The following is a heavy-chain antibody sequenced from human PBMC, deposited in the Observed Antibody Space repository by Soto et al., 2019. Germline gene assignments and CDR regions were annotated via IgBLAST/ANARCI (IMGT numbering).Heavy chain of an antibody. D-gene: IGHD3-22*01. CDR2: IKSKTDGGTT. V-gene: IGHV3-15*07. Sequence: GGSLRLSCAASGFTFSNAWMNWVRQAPGKGLEWVGRIKSKTDGGTTDYAAPVKGRFTISRDDSKNTLYLQMNSLKTEDTAVYYCTTGHPSGYYYVPSYYFDYWGQGTLVTVSS. J-gene: IGHJ4*02. CDR3: TTGHPSGYYYVPSYYFDY. CDR1: GFTFSNAW.